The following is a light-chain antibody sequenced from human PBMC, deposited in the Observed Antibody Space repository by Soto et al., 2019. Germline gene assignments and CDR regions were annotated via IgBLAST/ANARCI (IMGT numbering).Light chain of an antibody. CDR1: SNDVGGHNY. V-gene: IGLV2-14*01. CDR3: SSYASSDTVV. CDR2: DVN. J-gene: IGLJ2*01. Sequence: QSALTQPASVSGSPGQSITISCTGTSNDVGGHNYVSWYQQHPGKAPKLMIYDVNNRPSGVSSRFSGSKSGNTASLTISGLQAEDEADYYCSSYASSDTVVFGGGTKVTVL.